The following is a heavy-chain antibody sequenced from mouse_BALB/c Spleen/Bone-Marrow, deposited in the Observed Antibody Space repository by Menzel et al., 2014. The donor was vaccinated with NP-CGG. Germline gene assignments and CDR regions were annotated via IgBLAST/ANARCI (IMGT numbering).Heavy chain of an antibody. D-gene: IGHD3-1*01. CDR1: GFSLTSYG. V-gene: IGHV2-5*01. CDR3: AKNWGYGYAMDY. J-gene: IGHJ4*01. Sequence: VQLQESGPGLVQPSQSLSITCTVSGFSLTSYGVHWVRQSPGKGLEWLGVIWRGGSTDYNAAFMSRLSITKDNTKSQVFFKMNSLQADDTAIYYCAKNWGYGYAMDYWGQGTSVTVSS. CDR2: IWRGGST.